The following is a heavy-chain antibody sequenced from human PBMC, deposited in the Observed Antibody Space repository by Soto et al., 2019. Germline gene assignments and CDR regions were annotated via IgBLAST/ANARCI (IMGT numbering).Heavy chain of an antibody. V-gene: IGHV3-48*03. CDR1: GFTFSSYE. CDR3: AYDSSRHYRFED. J-gene: IGHJ4*02. D-gene: IGHD3-22*01. Sequence: MRLSCASSGFTFSSYEMNWVRQAPGKGLEWVSYISSSGSTIYYADSVKGRFTISRDNAKNSLYLQMNSLRAEDTAVYYCAYDSSRHYRFEDWGQGILVTVS. CDR2: ISSSGSTI.